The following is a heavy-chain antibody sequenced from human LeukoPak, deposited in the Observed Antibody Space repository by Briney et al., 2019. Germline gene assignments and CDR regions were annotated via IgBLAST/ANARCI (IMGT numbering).Heavy chain of an antibody. Sequence: GASRIIPCAASRFTVSSNYMSRVRQAPGKGLEWVSVIYSGGSTDYADYVKGRFTISRNNSNNTLYLQMNSLRTEDTAVYYCALISSGYYRYWGQGTLVIVSS. CDR1: RFTVSSNY. CDR3: ALISSGYYRY. V-gene: IGHV3-53*01. CDR2: IYSGGST. D-gene: IGHD3-22*01. J-gene: IGHJ4*02.